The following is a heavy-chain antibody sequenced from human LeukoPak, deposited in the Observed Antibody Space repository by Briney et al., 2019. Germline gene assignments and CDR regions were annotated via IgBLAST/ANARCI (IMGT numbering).Heavy chain of an antibody. V-gene: IGHV5-51*01. D-gene: IGHD3-16*01. Sequence: GESLKISCKGSGYSFSSYWIGWVRQMPGKGPEWMVIIYPGDSDIKYSPSFEGQVTISADKSNSTAYLQWSSLKASDTAVYYCARRSSSGGYYFDYWGQGTLVTVSS. J-gene: IGHJ4*02. CDR2: IYPGDSDI. CDR1: GYSFSSYW. CDR3: ARRSSSGGYYFDY.